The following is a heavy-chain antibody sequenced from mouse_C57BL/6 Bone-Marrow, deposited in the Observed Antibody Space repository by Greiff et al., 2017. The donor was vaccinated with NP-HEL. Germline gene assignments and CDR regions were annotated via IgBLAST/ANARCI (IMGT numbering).Heavy chain of an antibody. Sequence: EVKLQQSGPELVKPGASVKISCKASGYTFTDYYMNWVKQSHGKSLEWIGDINPNNGGTSYNQKFKGKATLTVDKSSSTAYMELRSLTSEDSAVYYCAIGGYDYYAMDYWGQGTSVTVSS. J-gene: IGHJ4*01. CDR3: AIGGYDYYAMDY. D-gene: IGHD2-2*01. V-gene: IGHV1-26*01. CDR2: INPNNGGT. CDR1: GYTFTDYY.